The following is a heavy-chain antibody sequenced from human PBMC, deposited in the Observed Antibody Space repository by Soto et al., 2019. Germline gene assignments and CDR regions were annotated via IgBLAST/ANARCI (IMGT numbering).Heavy chain of an antibody. J-gene: IGHJ6*03. CDR2: MNPNSGNT. V-gene: IGHV1-8*01. D-gene: IGHD3-10*01. Sequence: ASVKVSCKASGYTFTSYDINWVQQATGQGLEWMGWMNPNSGNTGYAQKFQGRVTMTRNTSISTAYMELSSLRSEDTAVYYFARGLYGSGSYYSWYYYYYMDVWGKGTTVTVSS. CDR3: ARGLYGSGSYYSWYYYYYMDV. CDR1: GYTFTSYD.